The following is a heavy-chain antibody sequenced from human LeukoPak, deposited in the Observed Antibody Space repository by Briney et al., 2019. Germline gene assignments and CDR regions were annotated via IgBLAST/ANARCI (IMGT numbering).Heavy chain of an antibody. CDR2: IFYSGSA. J-gene: IGHJ6*04. CDR1: GDSISSTSYY. V-gene: IGHV4-39*01. CDR3: ARQNHYGDYIGDV. D-gene: IGHD4-17*01. Sequence: PSETLSLTCIVSGDSISSTSYYWAWIRQPPGKGLEWIGMIFYSGSAYYTPSLRGRVTLSVDTSRNQFSLNLISVTAADTAVYYCARQNHYGDYIGDVWGKGTTVTVSS.